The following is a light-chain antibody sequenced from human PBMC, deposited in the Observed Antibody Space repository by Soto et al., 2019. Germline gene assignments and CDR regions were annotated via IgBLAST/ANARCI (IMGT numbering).Light chain of an antibody. CDR1: QGISSY. J-gene: IGKJ2*01. V-gene: IGKV1-8*01. Sequence: AIRMTQSPSSFSASTGDRVTITCRASQGISSYLAWYQQKVGKAPKLLIYAASTLQSGVPSRFSGSGSGTDFTLTISWLQSEDFATYYCQQYYSYPRTFGQGTKLEIK. CDR2: AAS. CDR3: QQYYSYPRT.